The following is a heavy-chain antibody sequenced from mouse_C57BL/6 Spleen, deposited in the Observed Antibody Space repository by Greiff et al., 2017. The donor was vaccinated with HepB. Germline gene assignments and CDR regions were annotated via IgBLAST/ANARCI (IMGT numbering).Heavy chain of an antibody. V-gene: IGHV1-52*01. D-gene: IGHD2-5*01. CDR3: ARGPYYSNYVWFAY. CDR2: IDPSDSET. CDR1: GYAFTSYW. J-gene: IGHJ3*01. Sequence: QVQLQQPGAELVRPGSSVKLSCKASGYAFTSYWLHWVKQRPIQGLEWIGNIDPSDSETHYNQKFKDKATLTVDKSSSTAYMQLSSLTSEDSAVYYCARGPYYSNYVWFAYWGQGTLVTVSA.